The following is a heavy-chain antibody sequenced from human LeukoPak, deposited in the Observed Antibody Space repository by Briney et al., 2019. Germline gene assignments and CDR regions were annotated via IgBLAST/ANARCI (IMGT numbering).Heavy chain of an antibody. D-gene: IGHD3-22*01. Sequence: GGSLRLSCAASGFTFSSYSMNWVRQAPGKGLEWVSSISSSSSYIYFADSVKGRFTISRDNAKNSLYLQMNSLRAEDTAVYYCARDRDYYDRSGYYYFDYWGQGTLVTVSS. CDR3: ARDRDYYDRSGYYYFDY. CDR2: ISSSSSYI. V-gene: IGHV3-21*01. CDR1: GFTFSSYS. J-gene: IGHJ4*02.